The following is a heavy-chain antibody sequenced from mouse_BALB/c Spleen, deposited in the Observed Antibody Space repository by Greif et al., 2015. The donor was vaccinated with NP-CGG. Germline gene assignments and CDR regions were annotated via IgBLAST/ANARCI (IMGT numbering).Heavy chain of an antibody. CDR1: GYTFSSYW. J-gene: IGHJ3*01. CDR3: ARRRYRYDVSWFAY. V-gene: IGHV1-9*01. Sequence: VKLQESGAELMKPGASVKISCKATGYTFSSYWIEWVKQRPGHGLEWIGEILPGSGRTNYNEKFKGKATFTADTSTNTALMQLSSRSSDDSAVYYCARRRYRYDVSWFAYWGQGTLVTVSA. D-gene: IGHD2-14*01. CDR2: ILPGSGRT.